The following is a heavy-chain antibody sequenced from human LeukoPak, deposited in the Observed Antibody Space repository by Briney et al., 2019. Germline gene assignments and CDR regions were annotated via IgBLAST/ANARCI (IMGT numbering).Heavy chain of an antibody. Sequence: PSETLSLTCTVSGGSISSYYWSWIRQPPGKGLEWIGYIYYSGSTNYNPSLKSRVTISVDTSKNQFSLKLSSVTAADTAVYYCARFGWFGEHIDYWGQGTLVTVFS. J-gene: IGHJ4*02. CDR3: ARFGWFGEHIDY. CDR2: IYYSGST. V-gene: IGHV4-59*01. CDR1: GGSISSYY. D-gene: IGHD3-10*01.